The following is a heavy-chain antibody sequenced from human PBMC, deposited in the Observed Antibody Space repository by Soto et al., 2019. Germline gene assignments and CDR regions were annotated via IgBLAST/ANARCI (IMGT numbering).Heavy chain of an antibody. Sequence: PSETLSLTCTVSGGSISSYYWSWIRQPPGKGLEWIGYIYYSGSTNYNPSLKSRVTISVDTSKNQFSLKLSSVTAADTAVYYCAREYDYDILTGYYTFDPWGQGTLVTVSS. V-gene: IGHV4-59*01. CDR1: GGSISSYY. J-gene: IGHJ5*02. CDR2: IYYSGST. CDR3: AREYDYDILTGYYTFDP. D-gene: IGHD3-9*01.